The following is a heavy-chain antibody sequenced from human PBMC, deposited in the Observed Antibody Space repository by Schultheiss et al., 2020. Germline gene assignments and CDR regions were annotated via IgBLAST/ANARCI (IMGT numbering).Heavy chain of an antibody. CDR3: ARAVYSCGWSGPDY. Sequence: GGSLRLSCAASGFTFSSYAMHWVRQAPGKGLEWVAVISYDGSNKYYADSVKGRFTISRDNSKNTLYLQMSSLRAEDTAIYYCARAVYSCGWSGPDYWGQGTLVTVSS. D-gene: IGHD6-19*01. V-gene: IGHV3-30-3*01. CDR1: GFTFSSYA. J-gene: IGHJ4*02. CDR2: ISYDGSNK.